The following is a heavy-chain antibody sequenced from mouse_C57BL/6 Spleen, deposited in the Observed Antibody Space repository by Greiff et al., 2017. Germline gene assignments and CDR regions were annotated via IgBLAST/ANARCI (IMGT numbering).Heavy chain of an antibody. CDR3: AREDYSNVYYAMDY. CDR2: IYPRSGNT. CDR1: GYTFTSYG. Sequence: QVHVKQSGAELARPGASVKLSCKASGYTFTSYGISWVKQRTGQGLEWIGEIYPRSGNTYYNEKFKGKATLTADKSSSTAYMELRSLTSGDSAVYCCAREDYSNVYYAMDYWGQGTSVTVSS. J-gene: IGHJ4*01. D-gene: IGHD2-5*01. V-gene: IGHV1-81*01.